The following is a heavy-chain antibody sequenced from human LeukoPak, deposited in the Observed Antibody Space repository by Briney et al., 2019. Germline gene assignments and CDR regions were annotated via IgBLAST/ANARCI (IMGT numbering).Heavy chain of an antibody. CDR2: ISSSGGTI. J-gene: IGHJ4*02. Sequence: GGSLRLSCAASGFTFSAYSMDWVRQAPGKGLEWVSYISSSGGTIYYADSVKGRFTISRDNAKSSLYLQMNSLGAEDTAVYYCVRSITIFGVITSYYFDFWGQGTLVTVSS. D-gene: IGHD3-3*01. CDR1: GFTFSAYS. V-gene: IGHV3-48*01. CDR3: VRSITIFGVITSYYFDF.